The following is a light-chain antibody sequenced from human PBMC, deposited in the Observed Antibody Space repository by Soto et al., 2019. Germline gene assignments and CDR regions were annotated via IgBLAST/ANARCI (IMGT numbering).Light chain of an antibody. CDR1: QSITNY. CDR2: AAS. J-gene: IGKJ1*01. Sequence: DIQMTQSPSPLSASVGDRVTITCRASQSITNYLNWYQQKPGKAPNLLIYAASSLQSGVPSRFSGSGSGTDFTLTISSLQPEDFATYYCQQSYITPWTFGQGTKVDIK. CDR3: QQSYITPWT. V-gene: IGKV1-39*01.